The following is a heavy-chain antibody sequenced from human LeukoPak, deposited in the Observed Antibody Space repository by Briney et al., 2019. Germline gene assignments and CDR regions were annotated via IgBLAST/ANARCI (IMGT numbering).Heavy chain of an antibody. CDR1: GFIVSTTY. CDR3: ARGSGDVIDY. J-gene: IGHJ4*02. CDR2: IYSGGAT. Sequence: GGSLRLSCAASGFIVSTTYMNWVRQAPGKGLEWVSIIYSGGATKYADSVKGRFTISRDSSKNTLYLQMNSLRAEDTAVYYCARGSGDVIDYWGQGTLVTVSS. D-gene: IGHD4-17*01. V-gene: IGHV3-53*01.